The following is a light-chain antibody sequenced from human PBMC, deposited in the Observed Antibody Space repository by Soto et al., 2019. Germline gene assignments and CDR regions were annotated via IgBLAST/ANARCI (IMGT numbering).Light chain of an antibody. J-gene: IGLJ1*01. Sequence: QSALTQPASVSGSPGQSITISCTGTSSDVGAYDYVSWYQQHPGEVPKLMIFDVSDRPSGVSNRFSGSKSGNTASLTISGLQAEDEADYYCSSFTTSTSDVFGTGTKLTFL. V-gene: IGLV2-14*03. CDR3: SSFTTSTSDV. CDR1: SSDVGAYDY. CDR2: DVS.